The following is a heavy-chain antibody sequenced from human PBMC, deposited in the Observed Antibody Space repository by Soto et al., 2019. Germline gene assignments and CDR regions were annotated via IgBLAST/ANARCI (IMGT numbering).Heavy chain of an antibody. CDR3: ARGRYGDY. CDR2: ISAHNGNT. V-gene: IGHV1-18*01. J-gene: IGHJ4*02. CDR1: GYTFTSYG. D-gene: IGHD1-1*01. Sequence: QVHLVQSGAEVKKPGASVKVSCKGSGYTFTSYGITWVRQAPGQGLEWMGWISAHNGNTNYEQKHQGRVTVTRDTSTSTAYMELRSLRSDDTAVYYCARGRYGDYWGQGALVTVSS.